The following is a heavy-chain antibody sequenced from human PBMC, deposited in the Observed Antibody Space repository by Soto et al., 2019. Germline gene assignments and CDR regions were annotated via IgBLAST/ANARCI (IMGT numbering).Heavy chain of an antibody. CDR3: ARIGYSSSSLGY. CDR1: GFTFSNYW. D-gene: IGHD6-6*01. J-gene: IGHJ4*01. CDR2: INQDGSTK. V-gene: IGHV3-7*01. Sequence: GGSLRLSSAASGFTFSNYWMTWVRQAPGKGLGWVANINQDGSTKYYLDSVKGRFTISRDNAKNSVYLQMNSVRAEDTAVYYCARIGYSSSSLGYWGHVTPVPVSP.